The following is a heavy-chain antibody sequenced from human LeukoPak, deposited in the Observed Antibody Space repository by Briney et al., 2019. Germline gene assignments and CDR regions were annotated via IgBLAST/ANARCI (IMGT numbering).Heavy chain of an antibody. CDR1: GGSISSYY. Sequence: SETLSLTCTVSGGSISSYYWSWIRQPPGKGLEWIGYIYYSGSTNYNPSLKSRVTISVDTSENQFSLKLSSVTAADTAVYYCARVGNGGSCFDYWGQGTLVTVSS. CDR2: IYYSGST. V-gene: IGHV4-59*01. D-gene: IGHD2-15*01. J-gene: IGHJ4*02. CDR3: ARVGNGGSCFDY.